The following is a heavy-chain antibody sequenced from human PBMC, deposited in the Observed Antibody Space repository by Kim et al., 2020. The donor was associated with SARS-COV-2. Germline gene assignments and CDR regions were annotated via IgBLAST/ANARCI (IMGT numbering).Heavy chain of an antibody. Sequence: DGSSTGYADSVKGRLTISRDNAKNTVNLQMNSLRGDDTAVYYCVKGGAHWGQGSLVTVSS. J-gene: IGHJ4*02. CDR3: VKGGAH. CDR2: DGSST. V-gene: IGHV3-74*01. D-gene: IGHD2-15*01.